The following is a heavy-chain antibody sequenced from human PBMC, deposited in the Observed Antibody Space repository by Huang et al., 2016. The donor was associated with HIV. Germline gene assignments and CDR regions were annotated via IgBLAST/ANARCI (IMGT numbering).Heavy chain of an antibody. Sequence: EVQLVESGGGLVQPGRSLRLSCAASGFTFDDYAMHWVRQAPGKGLEWVSGINWNSGSIGYADSVKGRFTISRDNAKNSLYLQMNSLRAEDTALYYCARLSPRGYNPGAAFAIWGQGTLVTVSS. CDR3: ARLSPRGYNPGAAFAI. D-gene: IGHD5-12*01. CDR1: GFTFDDYA. CDR2: INWNSGSI. V-gene: IGHV3-9*01. J-gene: IGHJ3*02.